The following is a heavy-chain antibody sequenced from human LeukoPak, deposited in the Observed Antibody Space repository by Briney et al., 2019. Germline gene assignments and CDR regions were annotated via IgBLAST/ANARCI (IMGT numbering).Heavy chain of an antibody. V-gene: IGHV3-30*18. D-gene: IGHD1-26*01. CDR3: AKDVPPFLLGATLDY. J-gene: IGHJ4*02. CDR1: GFTFSSYG. CDR2: ISYDGSNK. Sequence: PGRSLRLSCAASGFTFSSYGVHWVRQAPGKGLEWVAVISYDGSNKYYADSVKGRFTISRDNSKNTLYLQMNSLRAEDTAVYYCAKDVPPFLLGATLDYWGQGTLVTVSS.